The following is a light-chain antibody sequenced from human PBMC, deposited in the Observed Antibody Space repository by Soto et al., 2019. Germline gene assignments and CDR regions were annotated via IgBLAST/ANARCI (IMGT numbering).Light chain of an antibody. J-gene: IGKJ4*01. CDR1: HTVSSY. V-gene: IGKV3-11*01. Sequence: EIALTQSPATLSLSPGERATLSCRASHTVSSYLAWYQQRPGQAPRLLIYYTSNRATGIPARFSGSGSGTDFTLTISSLEPEDLAVYYGQQRSNWPWTFGGGTKVEIK. CDR3: QQRSNWPWT. CDR2: YTS.